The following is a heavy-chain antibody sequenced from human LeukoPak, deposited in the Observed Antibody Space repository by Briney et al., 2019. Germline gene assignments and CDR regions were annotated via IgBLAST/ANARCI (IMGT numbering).Heavy chain of an antibody. D-gene: IGHD3-22*01. Sequence: SETLSLTCTVSGGSISSYYWSWIRQPPGKGLEWSGYIYYSGSTNYNPSLKSRVTISVDTSKNQFSLKLSSVTAADTAVYYCARGERTTYYYDSSGYYPFDYWGQGTLVTVSS. CDR3: ARGERTTYYYDSSGYYPFDY. CDR1: GGSISSYY. V-gene: IGHV4-59*01. J-gene: IGHJ4*02. CDR2: IYYSGST.